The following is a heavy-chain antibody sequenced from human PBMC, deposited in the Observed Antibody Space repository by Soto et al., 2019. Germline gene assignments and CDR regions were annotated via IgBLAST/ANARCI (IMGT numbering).Heavy chain of an antibody. CDR3: AHGSGWLSDY. J-gene: IGHJ4*02. D-gene: IGHD6-19*01. CDR1: GFSLSSFAVG. Sequence: QITLKESGPPLLKPTQTLTLTCTFSGFSLSSFAVGVNWIRQPPGKAPEWLALIYWNDDNHYSPSLRNWLTVTKDTSKNQVVLTMSNVDPVDTATYYCAHGSGWLSDYWGQGTLVTVSS. CDR2: IYWNDDN. V-gene: IGHV2-5*01.